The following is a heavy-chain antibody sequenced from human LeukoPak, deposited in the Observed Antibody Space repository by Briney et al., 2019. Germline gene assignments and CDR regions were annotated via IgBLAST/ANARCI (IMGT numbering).Heavy chain of an antibody. J-gene: IGHJ6*02. V-gene: IGHV1-69*04. CDR1: GDTFSSYA. CDR2: IIPILGIA. Sequence: GASVKVSCKASGDTFSSYAISWVRQAPGQGLEWMGRIIPILGIANYAQKFQGRVTITADKSTSTAYMELSSLRSEDTAVYYCAGSAYCGGDCYSNGMDVWGQGTTVTVSS. CDR3: AGSAYCGGDCYSNGMDV. D-gene: IGHD2-21*02.